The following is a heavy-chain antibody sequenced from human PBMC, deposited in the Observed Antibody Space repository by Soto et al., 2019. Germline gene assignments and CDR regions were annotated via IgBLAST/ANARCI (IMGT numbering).Heavy chain of an antibody. J-gene: IGHJ4*02. CDR1: GFIFEDFA. Sequence: QTGGSLRLSCVGSGFIFEDFAMHWVRQAPGKGLEWVSGISWNSGTIQYADSVKGRFTISRDNAKDSVYLQMNSLRPDDTALYYCAKDARLQEDYFDTWGQGTLVTV. CDR3: AKDARLQEDYFDT. V-gene: IGHV3-9*01. D-gene: IGHD4-4*01. CDR2: ISWNSGTI.